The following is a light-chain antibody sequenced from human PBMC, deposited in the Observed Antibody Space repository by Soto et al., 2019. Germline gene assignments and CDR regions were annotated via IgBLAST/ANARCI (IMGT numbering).Light chain of an antibody. CDR1: TSNIGNNY. CDR2: DTD. V-gene: IGLV1-51*01. CDR3: GSWYSDLDSVL. J-gene: IGLJ3*02. Sequence: QSVLTQPPSLSAAPGQRVTISCSGSTSNIGNNYVSWYQQVPRTAPKLLIYDTDQRPPGIPNRFSGSKSGTTATLAITGLQTGDEADYFCGSWYSDLDSVLFGGGTKVTVL.